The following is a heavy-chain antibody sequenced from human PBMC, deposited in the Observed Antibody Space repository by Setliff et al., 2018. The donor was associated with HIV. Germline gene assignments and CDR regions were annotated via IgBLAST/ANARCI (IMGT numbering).Heavy chain of an antibody. CDR3: ARSSAGSGWLLHHFDY. V-gene: IGHV1-69*13. CDR2: IIPIFGTS. J-gene: IGHJ4*02. CDR1: GGTFSSYA. Sequence: RASVKVSCKASGGTFSSYAISWVRQAPGHGLEWMGGIIPIFGTSSYAQKFQGRVTITADESTTTAYMELSSLRSEDTAFYYCARSSAGSGWLLHHFDYWGKGTTVTVSS. D-gene: IGHD6-19*01.